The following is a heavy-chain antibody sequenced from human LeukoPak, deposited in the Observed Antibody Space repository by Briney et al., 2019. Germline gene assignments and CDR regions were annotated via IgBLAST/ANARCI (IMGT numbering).Heavy chain of an antibody. V-gene: IGHV3-23*01. CDR1: GFTFSNYA. CDR2: ISGSDGST. Sequence: SGGSLRLSCTASGFTFSNYAMSWVRQAPGKGLEWVSTISGSDGSTYYADSVKGRFTISRDNSKNTLYLQMNSLGVEDTAIYYCAKGRGCCTGGSCYSDYWGQGTLVTVSS. D-gene: IGHD2-15*01. CDR3: AKGRGCCTGGSCYSDY. J-gene: IGHJ4*02.